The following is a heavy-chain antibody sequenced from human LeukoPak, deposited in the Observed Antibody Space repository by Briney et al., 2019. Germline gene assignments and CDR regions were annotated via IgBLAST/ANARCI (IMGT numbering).Heavy chain of an antibody. J-gene: IGHJ3*01. D-gene: IGHD6-13*01. CDR1: GGSISSYY. V-gene: IGHV4-59*01. CDR3: ARGRITVAITGAFDH. Sequence: LTETLSLTCTVSGGSISSYYWNWIRQPPGKGLEWIGFIYYTGSTSYNPSLKSRATISVDTSKNQFALNLNSVTAADTAVYYCARGRITVAITGAFDHWGQNTVLTVS. CDR2: IYYTGST.